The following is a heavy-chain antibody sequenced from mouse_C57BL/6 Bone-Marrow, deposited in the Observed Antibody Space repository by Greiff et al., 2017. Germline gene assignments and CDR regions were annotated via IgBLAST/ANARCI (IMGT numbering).Heavy chain of an antibody. D-gene: IGHD2-5*01. CDR1: GYTFTSYW. CDR2: IYPGSGST. Sequence: QVQLQQPGAELVKPGASVKMSCKASGYTFTSYWITWVRQRPGQGLEWIGDIYPGSGSTNYNEKFKSKATLNVDTSSSTAYMQLSSLTSEDSAVYYCAKPYNSNYWYFDVWGTGTTVTVSS. V-gene: IGHV1-55*01. CDR3: AKPYNSNYWYFDV. J-gene: IGHJ1*03.